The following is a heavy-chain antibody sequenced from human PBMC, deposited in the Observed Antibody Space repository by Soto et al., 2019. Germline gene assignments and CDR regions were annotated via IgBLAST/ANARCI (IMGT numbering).Heavy chain of an antibody. D-gene: IGHD2-2*02. V-gene: IGHV1-69*01. CDR3: ARELGYCSSTSCYTVFWFDP. CDR1: GGTFSSYA. J-gene: IGHJ5*02. CDR2: IIPIFGTA. Sequence: QVQRVQSGAEVKKPGSSVKVSCKASGGTFSSYAISWVRQAPGQGLEWMGGIIPIFGTANYAQKFQGRVTITADESTSTAYMELSSLRSEDTAVYYCARELGYCSSTSCYTVFWFDPWGQGTLVTVSS.